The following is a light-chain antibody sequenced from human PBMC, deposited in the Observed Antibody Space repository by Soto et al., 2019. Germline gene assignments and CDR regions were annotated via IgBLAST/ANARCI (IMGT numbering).Light chain of an antibody. CDR1: SSDVGSYNF. Sequence: QSALTQPASVSGSPGQSITLSCAGTSSDVGSYNFVSWYQEHPVKAPKVMIYEVYKRPSGVSNRFSGSKSGSTASLTISGLQVEDEADYYCCSYAGSSTDVFGTGTKLTVL. CDR2: EVY. CDR3: CSYAGSSTDV. J-gene: IGLJ1*01. V-gene: IGLV2-23*02.